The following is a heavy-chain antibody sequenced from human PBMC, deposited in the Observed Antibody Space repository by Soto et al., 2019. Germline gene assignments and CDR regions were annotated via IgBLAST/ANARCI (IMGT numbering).Heavy chain of an antibody. Sequence: GGSLRLSCAASGFTFSSYALTWVRQAPGKGLEWVSAISNNGGSTYYADSVKGRFTVSRDNSKNTLYLQMNSLRAEDTAVYYCAKDRQLVLTLFDYWGQGTLVTVSS. V-gene: IGHV3-23*01. D-gene: IGHD6-6*01. CDR1: GFTFSSYA. J-gene: IGHJ4*02. CDR2: ISNNGGST. CDR3: AKDRQLVLTLFDY.